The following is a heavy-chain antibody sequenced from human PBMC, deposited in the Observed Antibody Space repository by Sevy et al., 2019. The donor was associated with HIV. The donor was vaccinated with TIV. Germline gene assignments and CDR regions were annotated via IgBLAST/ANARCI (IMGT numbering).Heavy chain of an antibody. CDR1: GGSISSGSYY. CDR2: IYTSGST. V-gene: IGHV4-61*02. CDR3: ASEMYYYDSSGYSYFDS. D-gene: IGHD3-22*01. Sequence: SETLSLTCTVSGGSISSGSYYWSWIRQPAGKGLEWIGRIYTSGSTNYNPSLKSRVTMSVDTSKNQFSLKLSSVTAADTAVYYCASEMYYYDSSGYSYFDSWGQGTLVTVSS. J-gene: IGHJ4*02.